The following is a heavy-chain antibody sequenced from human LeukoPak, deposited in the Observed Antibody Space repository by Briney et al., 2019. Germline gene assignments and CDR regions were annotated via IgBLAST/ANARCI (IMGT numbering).Heavy chain of an antibody. CDR2: ISGSGGST. CDR3: ARDPIVVVITEYYFDY. J-gene: IGHJ4*02. Sequence: GGSLRLSCAASGFTFSSYAMSWVRQAPGNGLEWVSAISGSGGSTYYADSVKGRFTISRDNAKNSLYLQMNSLRAEDTAVYYCARDPIVVVITEYYFDYWGQGTLVTVSS. D-gene: IGHD3-22*01. V-gene: IGHV3-23*01. CDR1: GFTFSSYA.